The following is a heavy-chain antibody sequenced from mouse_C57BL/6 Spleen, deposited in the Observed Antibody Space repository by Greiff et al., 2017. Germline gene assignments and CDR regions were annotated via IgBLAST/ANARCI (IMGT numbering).Heavy chain of an antibody. CDR3: TRAQLGRGRNYFDY. Sequence: EVQLVESGEGLVKPGGSLKLSCAASGFTFSSYAMSWVRQTPEKRLEWVAYISSGGDYIYYADTVKGRFTISRDNATNTLYLQMSSLKSEDTAMYYCTRAQLGRGRNYFDYWGQGTTLTVSS. D-gene: IGHD4-1*02. J-gene: IGHJ2*01. CDR1: GFTFSSYA. CDR2: ISSGGDYI. V-gene: IGHV5-9-1*02.